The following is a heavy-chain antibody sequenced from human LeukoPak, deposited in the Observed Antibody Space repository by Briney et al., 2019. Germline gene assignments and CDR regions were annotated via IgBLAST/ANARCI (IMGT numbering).Heavy chain of an antibody. CDR2: MYYSGST. J-gene: IGHJ4*02. CDR3: ARAGGSGLIDY. V-gene: IGHV4-34*01. Sequence: SETLSLTCAVYGGSFSGYYWSWIRQPPGKALEWIGSMYYSGSTYYNPSLKSRVTISINTSKNQFSLKLSSVTAADTAVYYCARAGGSGLIDYWGQGTLVTVSS. CDR1: GGSFSGYY. D-gene: IGHD6-19*01.